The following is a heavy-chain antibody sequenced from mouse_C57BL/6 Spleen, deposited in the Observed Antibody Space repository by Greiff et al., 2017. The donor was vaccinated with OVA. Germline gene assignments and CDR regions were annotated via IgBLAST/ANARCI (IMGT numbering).Heavy chain of an antibody. Sequence: EVQGVESGEGLVKPGGSLKLSCAASGFTFSSYAMSWVRQTPEKRLEWVAYISSGGDYIYYADTVKGRFTISRDNARNTLYLQMSSLKSEDTAMDYCTSEERGGDYDGGKFDYWGQGTTLTVSS. CDR3: TSEERGGDYDGGKFDY. D-gene: IGHD2-4*01. J-gene: IGHJ2*01. CDR1: GFTFSSYA. CDR2: ISSGGDYI. V-gene: IGHV5-9-1*02.